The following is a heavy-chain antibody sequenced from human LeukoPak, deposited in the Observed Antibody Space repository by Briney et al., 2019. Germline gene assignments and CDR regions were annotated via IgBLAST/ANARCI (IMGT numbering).Heavy chain of an antibody. D-gene: IGHD5-24*01. V-gene: IGHV1-69*06. CDR1: GDTFSSYA. J-gene: IGHJ4*02. CDR3: ARAGWLQYYYFDY. CDR2: IIPIFGTA. Sequence: SVKVSCKASGDTFSSYAITWVRQAPGQGLEWMGGIIPIFGTAKYAQKFQGRVTITADTSTSTAYMELSSLRSEDTAVYYCARAGWLQYYYFDYWGQGTLVTVSS.